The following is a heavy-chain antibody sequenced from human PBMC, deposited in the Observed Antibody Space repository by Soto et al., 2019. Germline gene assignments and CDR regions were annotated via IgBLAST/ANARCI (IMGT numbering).Heavy chain of an antibody. CDR2: ISYSGTS. D-gene: IGHD3-10*01. CDR1: FNSVSDFH. Sequence: QVQLQASGPGLVKPSETLSLTCSVSFNSVSDFHWGWIRHSPGKGLEWIGYISYSGTSNYNPSLKSRVSMSVDTSKNQFSLKVTSVTAADTAIYYCARAKYYHDSGIHFFFDPWGQGTLVTVSS. J-gene: IGHJ5*02. CDR3: ARAKYYHDSGIHFFFDP. V-gene: IGHV4-59*02.